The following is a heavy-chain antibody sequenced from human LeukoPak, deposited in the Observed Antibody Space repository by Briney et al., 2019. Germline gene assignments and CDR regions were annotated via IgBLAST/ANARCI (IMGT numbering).Heavy chain of an antibody. CDR1: GFTFGDYA. V-gene: IGHV3-49*04. Sequence: GGSLRLSCTASGFTFGDYAMSWVSQAPGKGLEWVGFIRSKAYGGTTEYAASVKGRFTISRDDSKSIAYLQMNSLKTEDTAVYYCTRVRVFYYDSTPLDIWGQGTMVTVSS. J-gene: IGHJ3*02. CDR3: TRVRVFYYDSTPLDI. CDR2: IRSKAYGGTT. D-gene: IGHD3-22*01.